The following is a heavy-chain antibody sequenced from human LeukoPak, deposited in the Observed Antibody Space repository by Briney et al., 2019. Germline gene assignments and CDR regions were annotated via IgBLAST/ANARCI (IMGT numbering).Heavy chain of an antibody. CDR1: GGSISSGGYY. J-gene: IGHJ6*03. D-gene: IGHD3-3*01. CDR2: IYHSGST. CDR3: ARHARQWLLSKHYYYYMDV. V-gene: IGHV4-30-2*01. Sequence: PSETLSLTCTVSGGSISSGGYYWSWLRQPPGKGLEWIGYIYHSGSTYYNPSLKSRVTISVDRSKNQFSLELSSVTAADTAVYYCARHARQWLLSKHYYYYMDVWGKGTTVTVSS.